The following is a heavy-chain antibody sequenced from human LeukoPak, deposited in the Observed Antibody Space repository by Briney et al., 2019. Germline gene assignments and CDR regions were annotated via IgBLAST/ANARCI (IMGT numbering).Heavy chain of an antibody. V-gene: IGHV1-69*13. CDR1: GGTFSSYA. J-gene: IGHJ4*02. CDR2: IIPIFGTA. D-gene: IGHD3-22*01. CDR3: ARGSYYYDSSGYLPDY. Sequence: SVKVSCKASGGTFSSYAISWVRQAPGQGLEWMGGIIPIFGTANYAQKFQGRVTITADESTSTAYMELSSLRSEDTAVYYCARGSYYYDSSGYLPDYWGQGTLVTVSS.